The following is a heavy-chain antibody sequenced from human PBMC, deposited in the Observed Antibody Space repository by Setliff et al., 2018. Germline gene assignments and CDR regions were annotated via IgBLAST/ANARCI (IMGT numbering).Heavy chain of an antibody. Sequence: SETLSLTCTVSGGSVNSGYDNWNWLRQPAGKGLEWIGHINRRGSTNFTPSLKSRVTISLDKSNNQFSLKLTSTTAADTAVYYCAKGGGRYHSDSWGQGILVTVSS. CDR2: INRRGST. D-gene: IGHD1-1*01. CDR1: GGSVNSGYDN. CDR3: AKGGGRYHSDS. J-gene: IGHJ4*02. V-gene: IGHV4-61*10.